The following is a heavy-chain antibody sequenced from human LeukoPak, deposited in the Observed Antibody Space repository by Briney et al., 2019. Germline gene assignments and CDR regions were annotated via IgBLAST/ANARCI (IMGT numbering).Heavy chain of an antibody. CDR1: GGSVSSGSYY. CDR2: IYYSGST. Sequence: PSETLSLTCTVSGGSVSSGSYYWSWIRQPPGKGLEWIGYIYYSGSTNYNPSLKSRVTISVDTSKNQFSLKLSSVTAADTAVYYCARNMGTTLGHFFAYWGQGTLVTVSS. V-gene: IGHV4-61*01. D-gene: IGHD1-7*01. J-gene: IGHJ4*02. CDR3: ARNMGTTLGHFFAY.